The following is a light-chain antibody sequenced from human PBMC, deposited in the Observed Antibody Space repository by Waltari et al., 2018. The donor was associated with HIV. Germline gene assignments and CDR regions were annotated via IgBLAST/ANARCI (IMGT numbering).Light chain of an antibody. J-gene: IGLJ1*01. CDR3: QSADSSGTHYV. CDR2: KDS. CDR1: ALPQQL. Sequence: SYELTQPPSVSVSPGQTARITCSGDALPQQLPYWYQQKPGQAPVVMIYKDSERPSGIPERFSGSSSGTTVTLTISGVQAEDEADYYCQSADSSGTHYVFGTGTKVTVL. V-gene: IGLV3-25*03.